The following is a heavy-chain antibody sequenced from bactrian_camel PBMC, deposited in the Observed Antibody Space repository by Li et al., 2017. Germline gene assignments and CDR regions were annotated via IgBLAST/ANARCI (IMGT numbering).Heavy chain of an antibody. J-gene: IGHJ4*01. V-gene: IGHV3S45*01. D-gene: IGHD6*01. Sequence: HVQLVESGGGSVQAGGSLKLSCAASGFTFASFVMTWVRQAPGKGLEWISRINSSGKTYYADSAKGRFTISRDNAENMLYLQLNNLKVEDTAMYYCPEGRTEVPHDCCASKGTQVTVS. CDR1: GFTFASFV. CDR2: INSSGKT.